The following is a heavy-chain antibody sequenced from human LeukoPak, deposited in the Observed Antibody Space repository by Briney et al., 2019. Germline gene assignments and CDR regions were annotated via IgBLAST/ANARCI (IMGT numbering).Heavy chain of an antibody. Sequence: PGRSLRLSCAASGFTVITNDMTWVRQAPGKGLEWVSVLYSDGNTKYADSVQGRFTISRDNCKNTLYLEMNSLSPDDTAVYYCARGVEPLAANTLAYWGQGTLVTVSS. CDR1: GFTVITND. CDR2: LYSDGNT. J-gene: IGHJ4*02. CDR3: ARGVEPLAANTLAY. D-gene: IGHD1-14*01. V-gene: IGHV3-53*01.